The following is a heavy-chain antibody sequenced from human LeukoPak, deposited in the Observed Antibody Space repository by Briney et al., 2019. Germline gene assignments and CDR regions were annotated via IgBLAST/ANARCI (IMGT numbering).Heavy chain of an antibody. Sequence: PGGSLRLSCEASGFTFSSYWMSWVRQAPGKGLEWVANVKQDGSEKYYVDSGKGRFTISRDNAKNSLYLQMNSLRAEDTAVYYCARDVHEGLRFLEWLPLEYWGQGTLVTVSS. CDR1: GFTFSSYW. CDR2: VKQDGSEK. J-gene: IGHJ4*02. CDR3: ARDVHEGLRFLEWLPLEY. D-gene: IGHD3-3*01. V-gene: IGHV3-7*01.